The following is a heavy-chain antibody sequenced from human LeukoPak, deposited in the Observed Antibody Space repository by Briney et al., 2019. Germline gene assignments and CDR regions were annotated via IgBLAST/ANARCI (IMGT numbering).Heavy chain of an antibody. CDR3: ARVVVPAAISYYYYYYMDV. J-gene: IGHJ6*03. Sequence: ASVKVSCKPSGYTFTIYDISWVRQATGEGREWMGWMNPNSGNTGYAQKFQGRVTMTRNTSINTAYMELSSLRSEDTAVYYCARVVVPAAISYYYYYYMDVWGKGTTVTVSS. CDR1: GYTFTIYD. D-gene: IGHD2-2*02. CDR2: MNPNSGNT. V-gene: IGHV1-8*01.